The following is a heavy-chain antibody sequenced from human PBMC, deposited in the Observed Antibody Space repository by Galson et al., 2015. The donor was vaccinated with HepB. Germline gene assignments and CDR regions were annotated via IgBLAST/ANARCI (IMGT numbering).Heavy chain of an antibody. CDR3: ARGPLTGTNWWFDP. CDR1: GGTFSSYS. Sequence: SVKVSCKASGGTFSSYSFNWVRQAPGQGLEWMGGIIPIFGTANYAQKFQGKVTIIADASTSTAQMELSGLISEDTAVYYCARGPLTGTNWWFDPWGQGTLVTASS. V-gene: IGHV1-69*13. CDR2: IIPIFGTA. D-gene: IGHD1-7*01. J-gene: IGHJ5*02.